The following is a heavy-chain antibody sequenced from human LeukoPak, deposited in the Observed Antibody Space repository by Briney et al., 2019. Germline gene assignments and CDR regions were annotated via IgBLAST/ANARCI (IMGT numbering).Heavy chain of an antibody. Sequence: GASVKVPCKASGGTFSSYVITWVRQAPGQGLEWMGGIIPMFGTADYAQKFQGRVTITADESTSTAYMQLSSLRSEDTAVYYCARGAYSSGSYYFDHWGQGTLVTVSS. CDR2: IIPMFGTA. J-gene: IGHJ4*02. D-gene: IGHD6-19*01. V-gene: IGHV1-69*13. CDR3: ARGAYSSGSYYFDH. CDR1: GGTFSSYV.